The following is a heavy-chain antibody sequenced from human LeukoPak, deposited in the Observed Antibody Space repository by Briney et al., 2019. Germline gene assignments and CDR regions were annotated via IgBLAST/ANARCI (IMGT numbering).Heavy chain of an antibody. Sequence: SETLSLTCTVSGGSISSYYWSWIRQPPGKGLEGIGYIYYSGSTNYNPSLKSRVTISVDTSKNQYSLKLSSVTAADTAVYYCARDAVDSSSPDLRDWGQGTLVTVSS. CDR3: ARDAVDSSSPDLRD. J-gene: IGHJ4*02. D-gene: IGHD6-13*01. CDR2: IYYSGST. CDR1: GGSISSYY. V-gene: IGHV4-59*01.